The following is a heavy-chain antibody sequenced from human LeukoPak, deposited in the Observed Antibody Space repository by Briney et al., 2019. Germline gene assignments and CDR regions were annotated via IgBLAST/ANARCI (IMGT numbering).Heavy chain of an antibody. J-gene: IGHJ6*02. CDR3: ARRYYDFWSGYPGGLGYGMDV. D-gene: IGHD3-3*01. V-gene: IGHV5-51*01. CDR1: GYSFTSYW. Sequence: GESLKISCKGSGYSFTSYWIGWVRQMPGKGMEWMGIIYPGDSDTRYSPSFQGQVTISADKSISTAYLQWSSLKASDTAMYYCARRYYDFWSGYPGGLGYGMDVWGQGTTVTVSS. CDR2: IYPGDSDT.